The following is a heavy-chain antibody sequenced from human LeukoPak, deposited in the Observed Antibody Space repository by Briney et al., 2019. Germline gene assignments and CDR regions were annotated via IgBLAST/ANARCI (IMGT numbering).Heavy chain of an antibody. CDR2: IYYSGGT. J-gene: IGHJ3*02. CDR3: ARLTAHDLAAFDI. Sequence: SETLSLTCAVSGGSISGYNWSWIRQPPGKGLEWIGYIYYSGGTNYNPSLKSRVTISVDTSKNQFSLRLSSVTAADTAVYYCARLTAHDLAAFDIWGQGTMVTVSS. D-gene: IGHD2-21*02. CDR1: GGSISGYN. V-gene: IGHV4-59*08.